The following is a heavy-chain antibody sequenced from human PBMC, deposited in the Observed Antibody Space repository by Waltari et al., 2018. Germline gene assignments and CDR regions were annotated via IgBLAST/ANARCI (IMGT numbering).Heavy chain of an antibody. CDR3: ARASRGYPFVARFDY. D-gene: IGHD5-18*01. V-gene: IGHV4-59*01. CDR2: IYYSGST. Sequence: QVQLQESGPGLVKPSETLSLTCTVSGGSISRYYGSWFRPPPGKGLEWIGYIYYSGSTNYNPSLKSRVTISVDTSKNQFSLKLSSVTAADTAVYYCARASRGYPFVARFDYWGQGTLVTVSS. J-gene: IGHJ4*02. CDR1: GGSISRYY.